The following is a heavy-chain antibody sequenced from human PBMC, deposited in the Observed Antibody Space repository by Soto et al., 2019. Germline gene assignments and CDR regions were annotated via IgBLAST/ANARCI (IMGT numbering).Heavy chain of an antibody. CDR2: IYYSGST. J-gene: IGHJ5*02. CDR3: ARYYFDGRNVYGTGSAP. Sequence: SETLSLTCTVSGGSISSGDYYWSWIRQPPGKGLEWIGYIYYSGSTYYNPSLKSRVTISVDTSKNQLSLKLSSVTAADTAVYYCARYYFDGRNVYGTGSAPWGQGTLVTVSP. D-gene: IGHD3-9*01. CDR1: GGSISSGDYY. V-gene: IGHV4-30-4*01.